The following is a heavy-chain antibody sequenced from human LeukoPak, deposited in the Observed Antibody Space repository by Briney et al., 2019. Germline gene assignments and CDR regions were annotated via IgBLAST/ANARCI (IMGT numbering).Heavy chain of an antibody. Sequence: SETLSLTSTVSGGSISSYYWSWIRQPPGKGLEWIGYIYYSGSTNYNPSLKSRVTISVDTSKNQFSLKLSSVTAADTAVYYCGGGVYYDSSGYYYDAFDIWGQGTMVTVSS. D-gene: IGHD3-22*01. CDR1: GGSISSYY. J-gene: IGHJ3*02. CDR3: GGGVYYDSSGYYYDAFDI. V-gene: IGHV4-59*01. CDR2: IYYSGST.